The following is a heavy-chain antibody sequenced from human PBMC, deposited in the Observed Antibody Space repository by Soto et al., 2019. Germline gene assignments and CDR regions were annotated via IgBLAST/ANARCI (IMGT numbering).Heavy chain of an antibody. D-gene: IGHD2-21*02. V-gene: IGHV1-3*01. Sequence: ASVKISCKASGYAFTSYAMHWVRQAPGQRLEWMGWINAGNGNTKYSQKFQGRVTITRDTSASTAYMELSSLRSEDTAVYYCARVGSLYCGGDCYIFDYWGQGTLVTVPQ. CDR2: INAGNGNT. CDR3: ARVGSLYCGGDCYIFDY. J-gene: IGHJ4*02. CDR1: GYAFTSYA.